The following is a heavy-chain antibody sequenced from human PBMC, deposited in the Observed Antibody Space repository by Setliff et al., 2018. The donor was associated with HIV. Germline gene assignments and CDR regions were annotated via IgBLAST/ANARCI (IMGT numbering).Heavy chain of an antibody. CDR1: GGTFNNYV. Sequence: ASVKVSCKAAGGTFNNYVFSWVRKAPGRGLERIGTIIPILDTTNYAQKFQDRVTITTDESASTAYMELRSLTSEDTAVYYCARDLDEAVKDADNYVPLDLWGQGTLVTVSS. J-gene: IGHJ5*02. CDR2: IIPILDTT. CDR3: ARDLDEAVKDADNYVPLDL. V-gene: IGHV1-69*11. D-gene: IGHD3-16*01.